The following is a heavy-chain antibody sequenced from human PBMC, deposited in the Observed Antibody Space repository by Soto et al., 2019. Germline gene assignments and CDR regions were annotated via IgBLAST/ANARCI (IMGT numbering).Heavy chain of an antibody. CDR2: IWYDGSNK. CDR3: ARDYDSSGYPRYYFDY. V-gene: IGHV3-33*01. D-gene: IGHD3-22*01. CDR1: GFTFSSYG. J-gene: IGHJ4*02. Sequence: HPGGSLRLSCAASGFTFSSYGMHWVRQAPGKGLEWVAVIWYDGSNKYYADSVKGRFTISRDNSKNTLYLQMNSLRAEDTAVYYCARDYDSSGYPRYYFDYWGQGT.